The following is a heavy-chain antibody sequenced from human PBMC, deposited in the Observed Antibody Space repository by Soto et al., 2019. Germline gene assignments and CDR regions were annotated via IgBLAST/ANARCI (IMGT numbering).Heavy chain of an antibody. CDR3: AAVPGDFDC. D-gene: IGHD1-1*01. J-gene: IGHJ4*02. V-gene: IGHV1-58*01. CDR1: VFTFSSSS. CDR2: IVIGTGNT. Sequence: GASVKVSCKASVFTFSSSSVQWVRQARGQRLEWIGWIVIGTGNTNYAQRFQGRVTFTRDMSTSTAYMELSSLRSEDTAVYYCAAVPGDFDCWGQGTLVTVSS.